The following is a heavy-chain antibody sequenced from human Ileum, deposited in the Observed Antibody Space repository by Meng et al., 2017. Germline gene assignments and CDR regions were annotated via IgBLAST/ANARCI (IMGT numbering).Heavy chain of an antibody. Sequence: EVHLVESGGGLVKPGGSLTLSCAPAGFTFSDAWMSWVRQAPGKGLEWIGLIKSKADGGTTAYAAPVKDRFTISRDDSKTTLYLQMNSLKTEDTAVYYCTDGLTIWGQGTMVTVSS. J-gene: IGHJ3*02. D-gene: IGHD4-17*01. CDR1: GFTFSDAW. V-gene: IGHV3-15*01. CDR2: IKSKADGGTT. CDR3: TDGLTI.